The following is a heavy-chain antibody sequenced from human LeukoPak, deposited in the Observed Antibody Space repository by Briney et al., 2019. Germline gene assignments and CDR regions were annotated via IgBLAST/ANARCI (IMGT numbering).Heavy chain of an antibody. V-gene: IGHV3-20*04. CDR1: GFTFDDYG. CDR2: INWNGGST. Sequence: GGSLRLSCAASGFTFDDYGMSWVRQAPGKGLEWVSGINWNGGSTGYADSAKGRFTISRDNAKNSLYLQMNSLRAEDTALYYCARVGGSGSYYNGNFDYWGQGTLVTVSS. CDR3: ARVGGSGSYYNGNFDY. J-gene: IGHJ4*02. D-gene: IGHD3-10*01.